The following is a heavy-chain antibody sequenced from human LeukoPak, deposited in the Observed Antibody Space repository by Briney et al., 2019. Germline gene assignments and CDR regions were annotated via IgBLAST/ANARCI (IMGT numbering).Heavy chain of an antibody. J-gene: IGHJ4*02. V-gene: IGHV3-9*01. CDR3: AINGGGDSGYGNFDY. CDR2: INWNSDSI. D-gene: IGHD5-12*01. CDR1: GFSLDDYA. Sequence: GRSLRLSCPVSGFSLDDYAMHWVRQVPGKGLEWVSGINWNSDSIGYADSVKGRFTTSRDNAKNSLYQQMNSLRAEDTAFYYCAINGGGDSGYGNFDYWGQGTLVTVSS.